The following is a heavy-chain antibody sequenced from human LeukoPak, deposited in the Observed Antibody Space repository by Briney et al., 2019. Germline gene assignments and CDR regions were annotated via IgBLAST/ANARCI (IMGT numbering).Heavy chain of an antibody. CDR1: GVSVSTGSSA. CDR2: IYYSAST. CDR3: AGGPTSSFDY. Sequence: SGTLCLTCTVSGVSVSTGSSAWSSIRPHPGKGLEWIGYIYYSASTNYNPSFKSRVTISVDTSKNRFSLKLSSVTAADTAVYYCAGGPTSSFDYWGQGTLVTVSS. J-gene: IGHJ4*02. V-gene: IGHV4-61*01. D-gene: IGHD2-2*01.